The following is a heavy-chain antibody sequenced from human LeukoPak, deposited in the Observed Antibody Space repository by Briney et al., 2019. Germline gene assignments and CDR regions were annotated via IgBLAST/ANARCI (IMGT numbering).Heavy chain of an antibody. CDR2: ISAGGTPV. D-gene: IGHD6-13*01. CDR3: ARDFRSSSWYIGDY. J-gene: IGHJ4*02. Sequence: GGSLRLSCAASGFTFSSYGMHWVRQAPGKGLEWISYISAGGTPVYYADSVEGRFTLSKDNEKNSLYLQLNSLRADDTAVYYCARDFRSSSWYIGDYWGQGAQVTVSP. V-gene: IGHV3-48*01. CDR1: GFTFSSYG.